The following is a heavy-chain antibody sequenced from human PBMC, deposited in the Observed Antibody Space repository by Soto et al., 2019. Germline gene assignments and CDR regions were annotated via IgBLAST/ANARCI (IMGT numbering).Heavy chain of an antibody. V-gene: IGHV1-69*13. J-gene: IGHJ4*02. CDR2: IIPIFGTA. D-gene: IGHD2-2*01. CDR3: AKDSVPAEFFDY. CDR1: GGTFSSYA. Sequence: SVKVSCKASGGTFSSYAISWVRQAPGQGLEWMGGIIPIFGTANYAQKFQGRVTITADESTSTAYMELSSLRSEDTAVYYCAKDSVPAEFFDYWGQGTLVTVSS.